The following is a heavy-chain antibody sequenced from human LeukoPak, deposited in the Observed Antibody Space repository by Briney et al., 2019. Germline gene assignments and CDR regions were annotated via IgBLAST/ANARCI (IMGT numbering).Heavy chain of an antibody. CDR2: IKQDGSEK. J-gene: IGHJ4*02. D-gene: IGHD3-16*01. CDR1: GFTVSSNY. Sequence: PGGSLRLSCAASGFTVSSNYMSWVRQAPGKGLEWVANIKQDGSEKYYVDSVKGRFTISRDNAKNSLYLQMNSLRAEDTAVYYCARYVRRYFDYWGQGTLVTVSS. V-gene: IGHV3-7*01. CDR3: ARYVRRYFDY.